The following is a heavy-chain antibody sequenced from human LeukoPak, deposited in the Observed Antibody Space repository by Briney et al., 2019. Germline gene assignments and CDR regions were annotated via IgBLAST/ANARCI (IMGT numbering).Heavy chain of an antibody. CDR2: IYYSGST. V-gene: IGHV4-39*01. Sequence: SETLSLTCTVSGGSISSGSYYWGWIRQPPGKGLEWIGSIYYSGSTYYNPSLKSRVTISVDTSKNQFSPKLSSVTAADTAVYYCARSGRGVISRSYFDGWGQGTLVTVSS. J-gene: IGHJ4*02. CDR1: GGSISSGSYY. CDR3: ARSGRGVISRSYFDG. D-gene: IGHD3-10*01.